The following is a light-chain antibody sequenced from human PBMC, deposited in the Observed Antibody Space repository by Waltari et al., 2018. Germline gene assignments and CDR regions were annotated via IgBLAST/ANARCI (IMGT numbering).Light chain of an antibody. CDR3: SSYTRVSASVV. Sequence: QSALTQPASVSGSPGQSITISCTGTSSDIGGYNYASWYQPHPGRAPKLIIYDASKRPSGVSVRFSGSKSGNTASLTISGLQAEDEADYYCSSYTRVSASVVFGGGTKLTVL. V-gene: IGLV2-14*01. CDR2: DAS. J-gene: IGLJ2*01. CDR1: SSDIGGYNY.